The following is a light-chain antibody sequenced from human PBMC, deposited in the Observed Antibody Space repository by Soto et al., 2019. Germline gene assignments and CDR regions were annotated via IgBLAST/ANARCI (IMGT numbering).Light chain of an antibody. CDR2: EVT. J-gene: IGLJ3*02. CDR1: NSDIGDYDY. CDR3: RSYTSSSTRV. V-gene: IGLV2-14*01. Sequence: QSTLTQPASVSGSPGQSITISCTGTNSDIGDYDYVSWYQHHPGKAPKLMIHEVTNRPSGVSNRFSGSKSGNTAFLTISGLQAEDEAHYYCRSYTSSSTRVFGGGTKVTVL.